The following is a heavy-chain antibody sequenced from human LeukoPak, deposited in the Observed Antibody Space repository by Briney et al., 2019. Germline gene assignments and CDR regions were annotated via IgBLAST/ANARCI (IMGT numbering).Heavy chain of an antibody. Sequence: SETLSLTCTVSGGSISTYYWSWIRQPPGKGLEWIGYIYYSGSTNYNPSLKSRVTISVDTSKNQFSLKLSSVTAADTAVYYCAREYSSGWYGYFDLWGRGTLVTVSS. CDR2: IYYSGST. V-gene: IGHV4-59*12. CDR3: AREYSSGWYGYFDL. CDR1: GGSISTYY. J-gene: IGHJ2*01. D-gene: IGHD6-19*01.